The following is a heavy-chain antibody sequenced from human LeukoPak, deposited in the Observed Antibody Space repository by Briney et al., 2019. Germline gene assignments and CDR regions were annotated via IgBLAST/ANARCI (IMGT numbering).Heavy chain of an antibody. CDR3: ARQGHYSDYAWYYFDY. CDR2: IYTGGST. CDR1: EFSVSTNY. J-gene: IGHJ4*02. D-gene: IGHD4-11*01. V-gene: IGHV3-53*01. Sequence: PGGSLRLSCAASEFSVSTNYMSWVRQAPGKGLEWVSVIYTGGSTYYADSVKGRFTTSRDTSKNTLYLQMNSLRAEDTAVYYCARQGHYSDYAWYYFDYWGQGTLVTVSS.